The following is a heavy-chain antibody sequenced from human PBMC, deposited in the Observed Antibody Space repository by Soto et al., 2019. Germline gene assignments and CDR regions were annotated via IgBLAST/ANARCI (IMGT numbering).Heavy chain of an antibody. V-gene: IGHV3-23*01. D-gene: IGHD3-22*01. CDR2: ISAGAVAT. Sequence: GGSLSLSCAASGFTFSSYSMSWVRQAPGKGLEWVSAISAGAVATNYADSVKGRFTISRDNSKNTLYLQMNSLRAEDTAVYYCAQGPESRGSYRPFDYWGQGALVTVSS. CDR1: GFTFSSYS. CDR3: AQGPESRGSYRPFDY. J-gene: IGHJ4*02.